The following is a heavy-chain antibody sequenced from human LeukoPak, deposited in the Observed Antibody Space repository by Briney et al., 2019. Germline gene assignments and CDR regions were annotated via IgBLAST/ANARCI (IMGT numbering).Heavy chain of an antibody. Sequence: SETLSLTCAVYGGSYSGYYWSWIRQPPGKGLEWIREFNHSGSTNYHPPLESRVPIPLDTSKNQFSLKQSSLTAADPALYYCARHSGGGIAAPSRYWGQGTLVTVSS. CDR1: GGSYSGYY. D-gene: IGHD6-13*01. CDR2: FNHSGST. J-gene: IGHJ4*02. V-gene: IGHV4-34*01. CDR3: ARHSGGGIAAPSRY.